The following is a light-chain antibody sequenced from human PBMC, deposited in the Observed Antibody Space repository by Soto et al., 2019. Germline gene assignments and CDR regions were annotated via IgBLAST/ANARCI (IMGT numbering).Light chain of an antibody. J-gene: IGKJ4*01. CDR1: QTVNTY. CDR3: QHYYERPLT. CDR2: AAS. V-gene: IGKV1-39*01. Sequence: DIQMTQSPSSLSASXXDRGXITFLESQTVNTYLHWYQQKPGKAPKXXIYAASNLQSGVPSRFSGSGAGTDFTLTISSLQSEDFAVYFCQHYYERPLTFGGGTKVDIK.